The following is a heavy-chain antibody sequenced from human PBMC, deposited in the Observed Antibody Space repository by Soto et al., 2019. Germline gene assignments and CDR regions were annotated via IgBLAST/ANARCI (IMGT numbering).Heavy chain of an antibody. D-gene: IGHD2-2*01. CDR2: IIPVFGRV. Sequence: QVQLVQSGAEVKKPGSSVKVSCKASGGPFNTYAISWVRQAPGQGLEWMGGIIPVFGRVSNAQKFQGRVTFTADDSTSTAYMELSSLRSDDTAIYYCADLSLGYCSSTTCPPDYWGQGTLVTVSS. J-gene: IGHJ4*02. V-gene: IGHV1-69*12. CDR1: GGPFNTYA. CDR3: ADLSLGYCSSTTCPPDY.